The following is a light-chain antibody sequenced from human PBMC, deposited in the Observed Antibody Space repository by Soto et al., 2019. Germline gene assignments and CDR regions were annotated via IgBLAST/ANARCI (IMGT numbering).Light chain of an antibody. J-gene: IGKJ4*01. V-gene: IGKV2-30*01. CDR2: KVS. CDR1: QRLVYSDGNTY. CDR3: MKGTHWPPT. Sequence: DVVMTQSPLSLPVTLGQPASITCWSTQRLVYSDGNTYLDWFQQRPGQSPRRLIYKVSYRVSGVRDRVIGSGSGTNFTLKITRVEAEDVEIYYCMKGTHWPPTFGGGTQVMIK.